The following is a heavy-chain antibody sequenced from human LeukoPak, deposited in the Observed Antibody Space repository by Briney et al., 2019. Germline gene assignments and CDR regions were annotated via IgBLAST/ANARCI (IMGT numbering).Heavy chain of an antibody. CDR3: ARGYSSSWGPYYYMDV. V-gene: IGHV1-18*01. Sequence: ASVNVSCKASGYTFTSYGISWVRQAPGQGLEWMGWISAYNGNTNYAQKLQGRVTMTTDTSTSTACMELRSLRSDDTAVYYCARGYSSSWGPYYYMDVWGKGTTVTVSS. D-gene: IGHD6-13*01. CDR2: ISAYNGNT. CDR1: GYTFTSYG. J-gene: IGHJ6*03.